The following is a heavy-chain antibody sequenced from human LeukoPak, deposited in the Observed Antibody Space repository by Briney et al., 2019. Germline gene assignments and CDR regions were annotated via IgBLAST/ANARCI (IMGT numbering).Heavy chain of an antibody. CDR2: IYHSGTT. CDR3: ARHIGVAGTRGFDY. V-gene: IGHV4-4*02. D-gene: IGHD6-19*01. J-gene: IGHJ4*02. Sequence: PSETLSLTCAVSGGSISSGNWWSWVRQPPEKGLEWIGEIYHSGTTNYNPSLKSRVTISVDKSKNQLSLKLSSVTAADTAVYYCARHIGVAGTRGFDYWGQGTLVTVPS. CDR1: GGSISSGNW.